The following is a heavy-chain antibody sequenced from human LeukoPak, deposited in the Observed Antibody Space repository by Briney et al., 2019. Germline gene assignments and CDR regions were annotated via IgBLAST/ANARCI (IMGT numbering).Heavy chain of an antibody. CDR2: IYPGDSDT. V-gene: IGHV5-51*01. CDR3: ALRVGRNGYKG. CDR1: GYSFPNYW. J-gene: IGHJ3*01. D-gene: IGHD5-24*01. Sequence: GESLKISCKGSGYSFPNYWIGWVRQMPGKGLEWMGIIYPGDSDTRYSPSFQGQVTISADKSISTAYLHWTSLRASDTAMYYCALRVGRNGYKGWGQGTMVTVSS.